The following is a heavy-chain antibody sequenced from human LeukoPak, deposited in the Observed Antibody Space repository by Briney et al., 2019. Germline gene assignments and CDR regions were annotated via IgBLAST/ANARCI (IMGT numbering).Heavy chain of an antibody. CDR2: ISYEDNE. Sequence: GGSLRLSCAASGFPYSSYAMHWVRQAPGRGLEWVAGISYEDNEYYADSVEGRFTISRDNSKNTLYLHMDSLRAEDSAVYFCAGIQLWPLMFYFDYWGQGTLVTVSS. CDR3: AGIQLWPLMFYFDY. D-gene: IGHD5-18*01. CDR1: GFPYSSYA. V-gene: IGHV3-30*03. J-gene: IGHJ4*02.